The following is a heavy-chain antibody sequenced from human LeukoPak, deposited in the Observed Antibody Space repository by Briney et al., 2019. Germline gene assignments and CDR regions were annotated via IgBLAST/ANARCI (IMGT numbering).Heavy chain of an antibody. Sequence: SYGMHWVRQAPGKGLEWVAVISYDGSNKYYADSVKGRFTISRDNSKNTLYLQMNSLRAEDTAVYYCAKEFQPPDGFDYWGQGTLVTVSS. V-gene: IGHV3-30*18. J-gene: IGHJ4*02. CDR1: SYG. CDR3: AKEFQPPDGFDY. CDR2: ISYDGSNK.